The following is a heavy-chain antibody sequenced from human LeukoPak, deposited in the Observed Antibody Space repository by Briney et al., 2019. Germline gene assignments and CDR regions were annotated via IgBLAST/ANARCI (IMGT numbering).Heavy chain of an antibody. CDR2: IIPIFGTA. CDR3: ASSPVTWIQLWFGY. J-gene: IGHJ4*02. V-gene: IGHV1-69*05. Sequence: SVKVSCKASGGTFSSYAISWVRQAPGQGLEWMGRIIPIFGTANYAQKFQGRVTVTTDESTSTAYMELSSLRSEDTAVYYCASSPVTWIQLWFGYWGQGTLVTVSS. D-gene: IGHD5-18*01. CDR1: GGTFSSYA.